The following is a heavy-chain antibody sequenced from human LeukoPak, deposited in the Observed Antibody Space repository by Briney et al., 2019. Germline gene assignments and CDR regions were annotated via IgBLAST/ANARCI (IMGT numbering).Heavy chain of an antibody. CDR1: GFTFSSYA. CDR3: ARDFEI. J-gene: IGHJ4*02. V-gene: IGHV3-21*01. D-gene: IGHD3-9*01. Sequence: GGSLRLSCAASGFTFSSYAMSWVRQAPGKGLEWVSSISGDSAYIYYADSVKGRFTISRDNAENSLYLQMNNLRVEDTAVYYCARDFEIWGQGTLVTVSS. CDR2: ISGDSAYI.